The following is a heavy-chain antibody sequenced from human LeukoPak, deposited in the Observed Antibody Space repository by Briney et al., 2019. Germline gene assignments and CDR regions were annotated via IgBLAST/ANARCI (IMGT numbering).Heavy chain of an antibody. V-gene: IGHV3-13*01. CDR1: GSTFSSYD. J-gene: IGHJ4*02. CDR3: ARDRYYGDYGISDY. Sequence: GGSLRLSCAASGSTFSSYDMHWVRQATGKGLEWVSAIGTAGDTYYPGSVKGRFTISRENAKNSLYLQMNSLRAEDTAVYYCARDRYYGDYGISDYWGQGTLVTVSS. CDR2: IGTAGDT. D-gene: IGHD4-17*01.